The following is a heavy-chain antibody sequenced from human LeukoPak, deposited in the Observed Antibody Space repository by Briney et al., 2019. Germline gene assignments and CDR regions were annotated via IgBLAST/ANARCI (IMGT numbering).Heavy chain of an antibody. CDR2: IYYSGST. V-gene: IGHV4-59*12. J-gene: IGHJ4*02. CDR3: AREMGSTWNVPIDY. CDR1: GGSISSYY. D-gene: IGHD6-13*01. Sequence: SETLSLTCTVSGGSISSYYWSWIRQPPGKGLEWIGYIYYSGSTNYNPSLKSRVTISVDTSKNQFSLKLSSVTAADTAVYYCAREMGSTWNVPIDYWGQGTLVSVSS.